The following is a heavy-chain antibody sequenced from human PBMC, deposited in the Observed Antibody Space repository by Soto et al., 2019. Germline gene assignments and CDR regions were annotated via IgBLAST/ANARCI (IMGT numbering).Heavy chain of an antibody. Sequence: ASVKVSCKASGYTFTGYYMHLVRQAPGQGLEWMGWINPNSGGTNYAQKFQGWVTMTRDTSISTAYMELSRLRSDDTAVYYCARASFPLYDSSGRNAFDIWGQGTMVTLSS. D-gene: IGHD3-22*01. J-gene: IGHJ3*02. CDR3: ARASFPLYDSSGRNAFDI. CDR1: GYTFTGYY. CDR2: INPNSGGT. V-gene: IGHV1-2*04.